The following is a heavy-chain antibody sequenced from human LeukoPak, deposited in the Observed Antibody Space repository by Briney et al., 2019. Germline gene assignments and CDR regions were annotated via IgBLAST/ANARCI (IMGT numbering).Heavy chain of an antibody. CDR1: GGTFSSYA. CDR3: AREERYYYDSSGYPFDY. CDR2: IIPIFGTA. D-gene: IGHD3-22*01. J-gene: IGHJ4*02. Sequence: SVKVSCKASGGTFSSYAISWVRQAPGQGLEWMGGIIPIFGTANYAQEFQGRVTITADESTSTAYMELSSLRSEDTAVYYCAREERYYYDSSGYPFDYWGQGTLVTVSS. V-gene: IGHV1-69*13.